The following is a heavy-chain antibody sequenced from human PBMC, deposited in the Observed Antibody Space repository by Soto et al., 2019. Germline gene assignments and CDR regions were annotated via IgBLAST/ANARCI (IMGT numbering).Heavy chain of an antibody. CDR1: GGSITSTSYY. D-gene: IGHD3-16*01. CDR2: IYYTGTT. J-gene: IGHJ4*02. CDR3: ARLWGTSPGAENDY. V-gene: IGHV4-39*01. Sequence: SETLSLTCSVSGGSITSTSYYWAWIRQSPGKGLEWIGTIYYTGTTYYNPSLKSRVTISVDTSKNQFSLKLSSVTAADTAVYYCARLWGTSPGAENDYWGQGTLVTVSS.